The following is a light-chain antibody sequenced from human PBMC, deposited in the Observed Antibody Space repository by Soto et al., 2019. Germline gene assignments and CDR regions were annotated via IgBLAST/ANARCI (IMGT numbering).Light chain of an antibody. CDR3: QHRMNWPLT. CDR1: QSVSSN. CDR2: GAS. Sequence: VMTQSGASLSVSAGLAATLVGRASQSVSSNLVWDQQKTGQSPRLLIYGASTRATGISARFSGSGSETDFNLTISSLETEDFAAYDCQHRMNWPLTFGQGTRLEIK. V-gene: IGKV3-15*01. J-gene: IGKJ5*01.